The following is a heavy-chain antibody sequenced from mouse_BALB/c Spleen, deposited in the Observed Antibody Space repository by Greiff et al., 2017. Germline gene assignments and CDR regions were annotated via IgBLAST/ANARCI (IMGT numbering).Heavy chain of an antibody. CDR1: GFTFSSYT. CDR2: ISNGGGST. Sequence: EVQLVESGGGLVQPGGSLKLSCAASGFTFSSYTMSWVRQTPEKRLEWVAYISNGGGSTYYPDTVKGRFTISRDNAKNTLYLQMSRLKSEDTAMYYCAPMGTTATWFAYWGQGTRVTVSA. V-gene: IGHV5-12-2*01. J-gene: IGHJ3*01. CDR3: APMGTTATWFAY. D-gene: IGHD1-2*01.